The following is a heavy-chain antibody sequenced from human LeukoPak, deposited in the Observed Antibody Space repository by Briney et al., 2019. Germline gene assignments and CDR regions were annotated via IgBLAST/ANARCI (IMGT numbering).Heavy chain of an antibody. Sequence: PGGSLRLSCAASGFTFSSYSMNWVRQAPGKGLEWVSSISSSSSYIYYADSVKGRFTISRDNAKNSLYLQMNSLRAEDTAVYYCACLGSWLAVRDYWGQGTLVTVSS. CDR2: ISSSSSYI. V-gene: IGHV3-21*01. J-gene: IGHJ4*02. D-gene: IGHD6-19*01. CDR1: GFTFSSYS. CDR3: ACLGSWLAVRDY.